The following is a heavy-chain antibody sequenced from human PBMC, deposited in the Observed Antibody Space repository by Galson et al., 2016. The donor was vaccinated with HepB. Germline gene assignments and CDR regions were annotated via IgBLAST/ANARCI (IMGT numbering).Heavy chain of an antibody. CDR3: ARAPTTTYNFYLGRDVYDPFDL. CDR2: IDKGEDNT. D-gene: IGHD3-3*01. CDR1: GGSISSGGYY. V-gene: IGHV3-11*06. Sequence: LSLTCTVSGGSISSGGYYWSWIRQHPGKGLEWLSDIDKGEDNTHYADSVKGRFTISRDNVAYSVRLQMNSLRGDDTAVYYCARAPTTTYNFYLGRDVYDPFDLWGQGTMVIVSS. J-gene: IGHJ3*01.